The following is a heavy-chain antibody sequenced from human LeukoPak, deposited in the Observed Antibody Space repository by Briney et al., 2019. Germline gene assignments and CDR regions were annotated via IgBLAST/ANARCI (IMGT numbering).Heavy chain of an antibody. J-gene: IGHJ6*03. Sequence: GGSLRLSCAASGFTFNTYWMHWVRQAPGKGLVWVSRIYSDGSSTTYADSVKGRFTISRDNAKNTLYLQMNSLRAEDTAVYYCARNYYDRSGYYTDYYMDVWGKGTTVTVSS. CDR1: GFTFNTYW. V-gene: IGHV3-74*01. D-gene: IGHD3-22*01. CDR2: IYSDGSST. CDR3: ARNYYDRSGYYTDYYMDV.